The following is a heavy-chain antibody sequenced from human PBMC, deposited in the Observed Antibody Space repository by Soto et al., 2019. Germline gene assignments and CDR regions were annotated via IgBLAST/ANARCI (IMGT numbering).Heavy chain of an antibody. CDR3: AIDRITIYSAYFDY. Sequence: QVQLQESGPGLVKPSQTLSLTCTVSGGSISSGGYYWSWIRQHPGKGLEWIGYNYNSGSTYYNPPLQSRVTISVDTSKNQYSLKLSSVTAADTAVYDCAIDRITIYSAYFDYWGQGTLGTVSS. D-gene: IGHD3-9*01. J-gene: IGHJ4*02. V-gene: IGHV4-31*03. CDR1: GGSISSGGYY. CDR2: NYNSGST.